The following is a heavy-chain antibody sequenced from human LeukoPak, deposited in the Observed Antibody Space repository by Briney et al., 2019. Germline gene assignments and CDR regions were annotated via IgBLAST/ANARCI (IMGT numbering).Heavy chain of an antibody. CDR3: ARHSDVIGEI. CDR1: GYTFTHQW. CDR2: IYPRDSDT. Sequence: GESLKISCKASGYTFTHQWIGWVRQMSGSGLEWRGIIYPRDSDTIYSPSFQGHVTISADTSINTAYLEWSSLEASDTAIYYCARHSDVIGEIWGQGTLVTVSS. D-gene: IGHD3-10*01. J-gene: IGHJ4*02. V-gene: IGHV5-51*01.